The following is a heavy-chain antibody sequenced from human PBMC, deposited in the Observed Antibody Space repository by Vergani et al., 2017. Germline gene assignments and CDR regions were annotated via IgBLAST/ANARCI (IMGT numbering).Heavy chain of an antibody. CDR1: SFKLGDYG. J-gene: IGHJ4*02. D-gene: IGHD5-24*01. CDR2: TWYEGNNN. CDR3: ARETRDTPSSLDY. Sequence: QVQLVESGGGVVQPGRSLRLSCTPSSFKLGDYGMHWVRQAPGRGLEWVSMTWYEGNNNYYADSVKGRVTISKDISKNTLYLQMNSLRGDDTAGYYCARETRDTPSSLDYWGQGTLVTVSS. V-gene: IGHV3-33*01.